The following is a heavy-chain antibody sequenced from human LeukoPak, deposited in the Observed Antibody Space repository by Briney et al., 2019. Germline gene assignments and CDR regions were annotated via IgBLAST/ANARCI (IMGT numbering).Heavy chain of an antibody. CDR2: IIPIFGTA. CDR3: ASQNGGVH. D-gene: IGHD2-8*02. Sequence: SVKVSCKASGYRFTDSYMHWVRQAPGQGFEWMGGIIPIFGTANYAQKFQGRVTITTDESTSTAYMELSSLRSEDTAVYYCASQNGGVHWGQGTLVTVSS. V-gene: IGHV1-69*05. CDR1: GYRFTDSY. J-gene: IGHJ4*02.